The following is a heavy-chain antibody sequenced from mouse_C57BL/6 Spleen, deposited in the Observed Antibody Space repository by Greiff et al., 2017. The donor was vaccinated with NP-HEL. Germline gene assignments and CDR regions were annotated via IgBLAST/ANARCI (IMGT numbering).Heavy chain of an antibody. CDR1: GYTFTSYW. V-gene: IGHV1-52*01. D-gene: IGHD2-3*01. CDR3: ARFYDGYYVYFDY. CDR2: IDPSDSET. Sequence: QVQLQQSGAELVRPGSSVKLSCKASGYTFTSYWMHWVKQRPIQGLEWIGNIDPSDSETHYNQKFKDKATLTVDKSSSTAYMQLSSLTSEDSAVYYCARFYDGYYVYFDYWGQGTTLTVSS. J-gene: IGHJ2*01.